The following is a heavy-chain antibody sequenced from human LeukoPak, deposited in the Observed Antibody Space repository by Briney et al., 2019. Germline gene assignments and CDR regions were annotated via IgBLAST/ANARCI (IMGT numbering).Heavy chain of an antibody. CDR3: AAGTYYYDSSGYYYPYYYYMDV. CDR1: GFTFTSSA. V-gene: IGHV1-58*02. Sequence: GASVKVSCKASGFTFTSSAMQWVRQARGQRLEWIGWIVVGSGNTNYAQKFQERVTITRDMSTSTAYMELSSLRSEDTAVYYCAAGTYYYDSSGYYYPYYYYMDVWGKGTTVTVSS. D-gene: IGHD3-22*01. CDR2: IVVGSGNT. J-gene: IGHJ6*03.